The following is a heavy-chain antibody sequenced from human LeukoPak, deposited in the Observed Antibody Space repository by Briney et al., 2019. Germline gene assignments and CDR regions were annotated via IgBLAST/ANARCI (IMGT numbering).Heavy chain of an antibody. J-gene: IGHJ4*02. CDR1: GLPFSNAW. CDR2: IKSKTDGGTT. V-gene: IGHV3-15*01. Sequence: GGSLRLSCAASGLPFSNAWMTWVRQAPGKGLEWVGRIKSKTDGGTTDYAAPVKGRFTISRDDSKNTLYLQMNSLRTEDTALYYCTSSGTSGAGGFDYWGQGTLVTVSS. CDR3: TSSGTSGAGGFDY. D-gene: IGHD1-26*01.